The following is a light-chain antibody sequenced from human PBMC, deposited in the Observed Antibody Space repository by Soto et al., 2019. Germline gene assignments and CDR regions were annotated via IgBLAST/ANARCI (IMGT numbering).Light chain of an antibody. Sequence: EIVLTQSPGTLSLSPWERATLSFRASQSVSGSYLAWYQQKPGQAPRLLIYGASSRATGIPDRFSGSGSGTDFTLTISRLEPEDFAVYYCQQYASSPLTFGGGTKVDIK. CDR1: QSVSGSY. CDR2: GAS. J-gene: IGKJ4*01. CDR3: QQYASSPLT. V-gene: IGKV3-20*01.